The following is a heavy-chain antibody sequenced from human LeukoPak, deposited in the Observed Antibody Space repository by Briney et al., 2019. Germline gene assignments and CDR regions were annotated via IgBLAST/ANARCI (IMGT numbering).Heavy chain of an antibody. V-gene: IGHV1-2*02. J-gene: IGHJ4*02. Sequence: ASVKVSCKASGYTFTDYYMHWVRQAPGQGLEWMGWINPIRGGTNSAQKFQGRVTMTRDTSISTGYMELSRLRSDDTAVYYCARGVSGYFYLFDCWGQGTLVTVSS. D-gene: IGHD3-22*01. CDR2: INPIRGGT. CDR3: ARGVSGYFYLFDC. CDR1: GYTFTDYY.